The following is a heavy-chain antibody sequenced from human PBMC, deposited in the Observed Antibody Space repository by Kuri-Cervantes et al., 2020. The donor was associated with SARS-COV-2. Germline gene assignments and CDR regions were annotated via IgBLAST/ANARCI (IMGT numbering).Heavy chain of an antibody. CDR1: GYSISSGYY. D-gene: IGHD6-19*01. CDR2: IYHSGST. Sequence: ESLKISCAVSGYSISSGYYWGWIRQPPGKGLEWIGSIYHSGSTHYKPSLKSRVTLSVDTSKNQFSLKLSSVTAADTAVYYCARHSRLVDSDYWGQGTLVTVSS. J-gene: IGHJ4*02. CDR3: ARHSRLVDSDY. V-gene: IGHV4-38-2*01.